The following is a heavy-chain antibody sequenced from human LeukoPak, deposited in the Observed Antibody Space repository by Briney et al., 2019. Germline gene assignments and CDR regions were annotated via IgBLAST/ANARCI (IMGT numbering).Heavy chain of an antibody. D-gene: IGHD4-23*01. Sequence: PSETLSLTCAVSGGSISSGGYSWSWIRQPPGKGLEWIGYIYYSGSTYYNPSLKSRVTISVDTSKNQFSLKLSSVTAADTAVYYCARNYGGDSNFDYWGQGTLVTVSS. V-gene: IGHV4-30-2*05. J-gene: IGHJ4*02. CDR1: GGSISSGGYS. CDR3: ARNYGGDSNFDY. CDR2: IYYSGST.